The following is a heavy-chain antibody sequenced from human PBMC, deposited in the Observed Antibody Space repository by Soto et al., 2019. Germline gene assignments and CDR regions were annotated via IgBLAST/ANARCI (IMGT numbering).Heavy chain of an antibody. CDR3: ARLGGYSYDHNWFEP. D-gene: IGHD5-18*01. CDR1: GYTFTSYG. CDR2: ISAYNGNT. J-gene: IGHJ5*02. V-gene: IGHV1-18*01. Sequence: ASVKVSCKASGYTFTSYGISWVRQAPGQGLEWMGWISAYNGNTNYAQKLQGRVTMTTDTSTSTAYMDLRSLRSHHTALYYCARLGGYSYDHNWFEPWGQGTLGTVSS.